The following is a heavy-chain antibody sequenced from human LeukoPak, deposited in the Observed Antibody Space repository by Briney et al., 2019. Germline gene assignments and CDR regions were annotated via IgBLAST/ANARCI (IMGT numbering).Heavy chain of an antibody. CDR1: GFTFSSYA. V-gene: IGHV3-30-3*01. J-gene: IGHJ4*02. Sequence: GGSLRLSCAASGFTFSSYAMHWVRQAPGKGLEWVAVISYDGSNKYYADSVEGRFTISRDNSKNTLYLQMNSLRAEDTAVYYCARDRQLLDYWGQGTLVTVSS. CDR3: ARDRQLLDY. D-gene: IGHD1-26*01. CDR2: ISYDGSNK.